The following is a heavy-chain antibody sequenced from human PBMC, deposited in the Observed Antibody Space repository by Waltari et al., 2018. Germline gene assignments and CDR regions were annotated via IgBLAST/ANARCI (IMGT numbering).Heavy chain of an antibody. J-gene: IGHJ2*01. Sequence: VQLVESGGGLVQPGGSLRLSCAASGFTFSSYAMRWFRQAPGQGLEWMGGIIPIFGTANYAQKFQGRVTITTDESTSTAYMELSSLRSEDTAVYYCARGPVTTSYYWYFDLWGRGTLVTVSS. V-gene: IGHV1-69*01. CDR1: GFTFSSYA. CDR3: ARGPVTTSYYWYFDL. CDR2: IIPIFGTA. D-gene: IGHD4-4*01.